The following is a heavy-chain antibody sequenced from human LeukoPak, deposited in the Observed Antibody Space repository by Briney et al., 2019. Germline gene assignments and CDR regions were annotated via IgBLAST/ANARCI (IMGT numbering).Heavy chain of an antibody. V-gene: IGHV3-21*01. CDR1: GFTFSSYS. CDR2: ISSSSSYI. Sequence: GGTLRFSCAASGFTFSSYSMNWVAQAPGKGLEWVSSISSSSSYIYYADSGKGRFTIARDNAKNSLYLQMNSLRAEDTAVYYCARDLGNDCSSTSCVGWGQGTLVTVSS. CDR3: ARDLGNDCSSTSCVG. D-gene: IGHD2-2*01. J-gene: IGHJ4*02.